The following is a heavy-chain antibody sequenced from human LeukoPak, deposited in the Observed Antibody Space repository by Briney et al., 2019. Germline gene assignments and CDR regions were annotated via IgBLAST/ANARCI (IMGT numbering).Heavy chain of an antibody. V-gene: IGHV3-15*01. CDR3: TTEIDYYDSSGYYLLFDY. Sequence: GGSLRLSCAASGFTFSNAWMSWVRQAPGKGLEWVGRIKSKTDGGTTDYAAPVKGRFTISRDDSKNTLYLQMNSLKTEDTAVYYCTTEIDYYDSSGYYLLFDYWGQGTLVTVSS. CDR1: GFTFSNAW. CDR2: IKSKTDGGTT. D-gene: IGHD3-22*01. J-gene: IGHJ4*02.